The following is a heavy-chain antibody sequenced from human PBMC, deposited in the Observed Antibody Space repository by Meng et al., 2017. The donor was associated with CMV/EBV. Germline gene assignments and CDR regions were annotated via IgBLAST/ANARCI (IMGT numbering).Heavy chain of an antibody. D-gene: IGHD1-26*01. V-gene: IGHV1-18*01. CDR1: GYTFTSYG. Sequence: ASVKVSCKASGYTFTSYGISWVRQAPGQGLEWMGWISAYNGNTNYAQKLQGRVTMTTDTSTSTAYMELRSLRSDDTAVYYCARDRRETTTYYYYGMDVWGQGTTVTVSS. CDR3: ARDRRETTTYYYYGMDV. CDR2: ISAYNGNT. J-gene: IGHJ6*02.